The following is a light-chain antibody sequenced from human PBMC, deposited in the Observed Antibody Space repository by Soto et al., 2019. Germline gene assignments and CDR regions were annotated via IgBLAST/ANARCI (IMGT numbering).Light chain of an antibody. J-gene: IGKJ4*01. CDR1: QSVNNN. CDR2: GAS. Sequence: IVLTQSPATLSLSPGERATLSCRASQSVNNNLAWYQKKPGQAPRLLIFGASTRATGIPARFSGSGSGTEFTLTISSLQSEDFAVYYCQQYNSYPLTFGGGTKVDIK. V-gene: IGKV3-15*01. CDR3: QQYNSYPLT.